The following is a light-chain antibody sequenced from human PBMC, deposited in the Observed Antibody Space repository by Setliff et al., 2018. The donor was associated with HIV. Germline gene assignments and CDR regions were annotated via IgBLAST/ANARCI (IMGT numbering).Light chain of an antibody. Sequence: LAQPASVSGSPGQSITISCTGTSSDVGSYNLVSWYQQHPGKAPKLMIYEVSKRPSGVSNRFSGSKSGNTASLATSGLQAEDEADYYCCSYAGSSTYVFGTGTKVTVL. CDR2: EVS. V-gene: IGLV2-23*02. CDR3: CSYAGSSTYV. CDR1: SSDVGSYNL. J-gene: IGLJ1*01.